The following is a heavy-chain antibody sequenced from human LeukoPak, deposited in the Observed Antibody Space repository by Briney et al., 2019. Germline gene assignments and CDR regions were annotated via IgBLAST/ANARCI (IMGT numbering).Heavy chain of an antibody. CDR2: ISPTGSTT. CDR1: GFSFSGHW. CDR3: AHLERGSPIYYYYGMDV. J-gene: IGHJ6*02. D-gene: IGHD3-10*01. V-gene: IGHV3-74*01. Sequence: GGSLRLSCAASGFSFSGHWMHWARQLPGKGLVWVSRISPTGSTTSYADSVKGRFTVSRDNAKNTLYLQVNNLRAEDTAVYYCAHLERGSPIYYYYGMDVWGQGTTVTVSS.